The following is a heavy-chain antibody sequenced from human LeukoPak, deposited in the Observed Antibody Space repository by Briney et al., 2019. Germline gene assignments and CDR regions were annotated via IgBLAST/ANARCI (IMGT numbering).Heavy chain of an antibody. V-gene: IGHV3-30-3*01. Sequence: GRSLRLSCAASGFTFSSYAMHWVRQAPGKGLEWVAVISYDGSNKYYADSVKGRFTISRDNSKNTLYLQMNSLRAEDTAVYYCARWEQLSSGRYDYYYYYGMDVWGQGTTVTVSS. CDR2: ISYDGSNK. CDR3: ARWEQLSSGRYDYYYYYGMDV. D-gene: IGHD6-19*01. J-gene: IGHJ6*02. CDR1: GFTFSSYA.